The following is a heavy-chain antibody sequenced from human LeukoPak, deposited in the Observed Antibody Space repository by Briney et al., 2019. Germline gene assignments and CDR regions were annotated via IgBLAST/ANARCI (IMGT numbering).Heavy chain of an antibody. V-gene: IGHV4-38-2*01. J-gene: IGHJ4*02. D-gene: IGHD3-22*01. CDR2: IYHSGST. CDR3: ARAFVSLYSSGPPLEF. CDR1: GYSISSGYY. Sequence: SETLSLTCGVSGYSISSGYYWGWIRPPPGKGLEWIGIIYHSGSTDYNPSLKSRLTISVDTSKNQFSLRLTSVTAADTAVYYCARAFVSLYSSGPPLEFWGQGIPITVSS.